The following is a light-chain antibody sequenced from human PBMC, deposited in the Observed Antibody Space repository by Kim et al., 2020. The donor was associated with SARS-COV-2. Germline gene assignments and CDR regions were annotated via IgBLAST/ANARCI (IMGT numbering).Light chain of an antibody. V-gene: IGKV2-30*01. CDR2: KVS. Sequence: DAVLTQSPLSLPVTLGQPASISCRSSQSLVDSDGNTYLNWFQQRPGQSPRRLIYKVSNRDSGVPDRFSGSGSGTDFTLKISKVEAEDVGVYYCMQGTHWPATFGQGTRLEIK. CDR3: MQGTHWPAT. J-gene: IGKJ5*01. CDR1: QSLVDSDGNTY.